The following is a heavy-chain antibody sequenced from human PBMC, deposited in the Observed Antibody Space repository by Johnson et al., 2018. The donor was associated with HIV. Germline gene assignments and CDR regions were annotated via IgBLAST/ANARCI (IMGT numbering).Heavy chain of an antibody. Sequence: QVQLVESGGGVVQPGRSLRLSCAASGFTFSSMHWDRQAPGKGLEWVAVISHDGSNKYYADSVKGRFTISRDNSKNTLYLQMKSLRAEDTAVYYCARERVGGWEDAFDIWGQGTMVIVSS. V-gene: IGHV3-30*04. J-gene: IGHJ3*02. CDR2: ISHDGSNK. CDR1: GFTFSS. CDR3: ARERVGGWEDAFDI. D-gene: IGHD6-19*01.